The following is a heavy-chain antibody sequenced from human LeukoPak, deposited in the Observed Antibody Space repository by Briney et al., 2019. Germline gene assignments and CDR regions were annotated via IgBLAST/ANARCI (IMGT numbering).Heavy chain of an antibody. CDR1: GYTFTGYF. J-gene: IGHJ4*02. V-gene: IGHV1-2*02. Sequence: GASVKVSCKASGYTFTGYFMHWVRQAPGQGLEWMGWINPNSGGTNYAQKFQGRVTMTRDTSISTAYMELSRLRSDDTAVYYCARDERYDSSGYPFDYWGQGTLVTASS. CDR3: ARDERYDSSGYPFDY. CDR2: INPNSGGT. D-gene: IGHD3-22*01.